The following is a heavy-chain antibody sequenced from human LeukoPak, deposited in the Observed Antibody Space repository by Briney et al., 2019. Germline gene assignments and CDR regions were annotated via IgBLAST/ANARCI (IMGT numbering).Heavy chain of an antibody. J-gene: IGHJ6*02. CDR1: GYSFITYW. CDR3: ARHSTADYYYGMDV. CDR2: IYPGDSET. Sequence: GESLKISCQGSGYSFITYWIAWVRQMPGRGLEWMGIIYPGDSETRYSPSFQGQVTISADKSISTAYLHWSSLKASDTAMYYCARHSTADYYYGMDVWGQGTTVTVSS. V-gene: IGHV5-51*01. D-gene: IGHD1-14*01.